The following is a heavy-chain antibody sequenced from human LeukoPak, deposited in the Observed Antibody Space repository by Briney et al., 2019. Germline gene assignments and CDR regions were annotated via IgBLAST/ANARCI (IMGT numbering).Heavy chain of an antibody. Sequence: SETLSLTCTVSGGSISSYYWSWIRQPAGKGLEWIGRIYTSGSTNYNPSLKSQVTMSVDTSKNQFSLKLSSVTAADTAVYYCARLHSAAGTVGSYYYYMDVWGKGTTVTVSS. J-gene: IGHJ6*03. CDR1: GGSISSYY. CDR2: IYTSGST. V-gene: IGHV4-4*07. D-gene: IGHD6-13*01. CDR3: ARLHSAAGTVGSYYYYMDV.